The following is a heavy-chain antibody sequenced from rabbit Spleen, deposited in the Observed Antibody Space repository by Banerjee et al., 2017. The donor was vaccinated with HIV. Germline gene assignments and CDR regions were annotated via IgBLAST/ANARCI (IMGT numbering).Heavy chain of an antibody. V-gene: IGHV1S40*01. CDR3: ARDTSSSFSSYGMDL. D-gene: IGHD1-1*01. CDR1: GVSFSSSSY. Sequence: QSLEESGGDLVKPGASLTLTCTASGVSFSSSSYMCWVRQAPGKGLEWIACIDANGSGFTYFASWAKGRFTISKTSSTTVTLQMTSLTAADTATYFCARDTSSSFSSYGMDLWGQGTLVTVS. J-gene: IGHJ6*01. CDR2: IDANGSGFT.